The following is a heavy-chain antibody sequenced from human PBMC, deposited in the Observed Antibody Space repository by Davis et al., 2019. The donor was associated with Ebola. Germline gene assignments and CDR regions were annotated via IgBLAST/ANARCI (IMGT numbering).Heavy chain of an antibody. V-gene: IGHV4-34*01. CDR2: INHSGST. CDR3: ARVAAMVWFDP. J-gene: IGHJ5*02. Sequence: GALRLSCAASGFTFSSYSMNWVRQAPGKGLEWIGEINHSGSTNYNPSLKSRVTISVDTSKNQFSLKLSSVTAADTAVYYCARVAAMVWFDPWGQGTLVTVSS. CDR1: GFTFSSYS. D-gene: IGHD5-18*01.